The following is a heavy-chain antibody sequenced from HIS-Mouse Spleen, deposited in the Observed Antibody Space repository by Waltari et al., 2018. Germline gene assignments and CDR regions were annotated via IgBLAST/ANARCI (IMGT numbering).Heavy chain of an antibody. CDR2: IYYSGST. Sequence: QLQLQESGPGLVKPSETLSLTCTVSGGSISSSSYYWGWIRQPPGKGLEWIGSIYYSGSTYYSPSLKSRVTISVDTSMNQFSLKLSSVTAADTAVYYCAREIPYSSSWYDWYFDLWGRGTLVTVSS. V-gene: IGHV4-39*07. CDR3: AREIPYSSSWYDWYFDL. D-gene: IGHD6-13*01. J-gene: IGHJ2*01. CDR1: GGSISSSSYY.